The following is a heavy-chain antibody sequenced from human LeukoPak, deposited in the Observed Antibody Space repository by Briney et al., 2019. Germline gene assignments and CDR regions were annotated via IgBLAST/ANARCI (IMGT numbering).Heavy chain of an antibody. Sequence: GASVKVSCKASGGTFSSYAISWVRQAPGQGLEWMGGIIPIFGTANYAQKFQGRVTITTDESTSTAYMELSSLRSEDTAVYYCALDGRITIFGVVNWGFDYWAQGTLVTVSS. J-gene: IGHJ4*02. V-gene: IGHV1-69*05. CDR2: IIPIFGTA. CDR3: ALDGRITIFGVVNWGFDY. D-gene: IGHD3-3*01. CDR1: GGTFSSYA.